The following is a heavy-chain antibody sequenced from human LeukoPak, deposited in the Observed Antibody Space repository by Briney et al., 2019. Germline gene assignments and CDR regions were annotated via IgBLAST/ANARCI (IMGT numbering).Heavy chain of an antibody. CDR1: GDSVSSNNAA. V-gene: IGHV6-1*01. D-gene: IGHD1-7*01. Sequence: SQTLSLTCAISGDSVSSNNAAWNWIRQSPSRGLEWLGRTYYRSKWNYDYAVSVKSRVTIIPDTSKNQFSLQLNSVTPEDTAVYYCAGTHNWNYWIDFWGQGTLVTVSS. CDR3: AGTHNWNYWIDF. CDR2: TYYRSKWNY. J-gene: IGHJ4*02.